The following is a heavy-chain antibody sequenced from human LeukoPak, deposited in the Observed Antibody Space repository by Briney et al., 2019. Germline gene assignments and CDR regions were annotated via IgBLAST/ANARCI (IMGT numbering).Heavy chain of an antibody. V-gene: IGHV4-34*01. CDR1: GGSFSGYY. CDR2: NNHSGST. Sequence: PSETLSLACAVYGGSFSGYYWSWIRQPPGKGLEWIGENNHSGSTNYNPSLKSRVTISVDTSKNQFSLKLSSVTAADTAVYYCARGSYAFWSGIQLNWFDPWGQGTLVTVSS. CDR3: ARGSYAFWSGIQLNWFDP. J-gene: IGHJ5*02. D-gene: IGHD3-3*01.